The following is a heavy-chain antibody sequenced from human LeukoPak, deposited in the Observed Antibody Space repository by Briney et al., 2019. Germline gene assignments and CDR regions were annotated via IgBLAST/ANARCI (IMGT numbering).Heavy chain of an antibody. CDR3: AELGLTMIGGV. CDR1: GFNFNNYN. Sequence: GGSLRLSCAASGFNFNNYNMNWVRQAPGKGLEWVSYISSSGSTIYYADSVKGRFTISRDNAKNSLYLQMNSLRAEDTAVYYCAELGLTMIGGVWGKGTTVTISS. J-gene: IGHJ6*04. D-gene: IGHD3-10*02. V-gene: IGHV3-48*04. CDR2: ISSSGSTI.